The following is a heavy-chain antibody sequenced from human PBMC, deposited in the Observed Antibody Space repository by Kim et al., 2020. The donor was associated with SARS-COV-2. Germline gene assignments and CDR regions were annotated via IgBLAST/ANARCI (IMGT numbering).Heavy chain of an antibody. D-gene: IGHD2-21*02. J-gene: IGHJ4*02. V-gene: IGHV3-23*01. Sequence: GGSLRLSCAASGFTLSSYAMSWVRQAPGKGLEWVSAIGAGGGSTYYADSVKGRFTVSRDNSKNTLYLQMNRLRAEDTAVYYWAKVPPGVTYVYFDYWGQG. CDR2: IGAGGGST. CDR3: AKVPPGVTYVYFDY. CDR1: GFTLSSYA.